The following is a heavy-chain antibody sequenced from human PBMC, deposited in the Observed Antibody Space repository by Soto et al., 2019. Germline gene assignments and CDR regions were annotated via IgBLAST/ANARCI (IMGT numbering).Heavy chain of an antibody. CDR3: ARGSGSDGPPDVDY. CDR1: GGSVSSGSYY. CDR2: IYYSGST. D-gene: IGHD3-10*01. J-gene: IGHJ4*02. Sequence: QVQLQESGPGLVKPSETLSLTCTVSGGSVSSGSYYWSWIRQPPGKGLEWIGYIYYSGSTNYNPSLKSRGTISVDTSKNQFSLKLSSVTAADTAVYYCARGSGSDGPPDVDYWGQGTLVTVSS. V-gene: IGHV4-61*01.